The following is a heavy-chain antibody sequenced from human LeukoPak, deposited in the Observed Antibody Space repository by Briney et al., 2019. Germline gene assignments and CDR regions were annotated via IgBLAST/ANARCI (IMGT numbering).Heavy chain of an antibody. CDR3: ATAPYPTGFHYFGY. J-gene: IGHJ4*02. CDR1: GSTFSSYA. V-gene: IGHV3-23*01. D-gene: IGHD3-9*01. CDR2: ISYNSAGT. Sequence: PGGSLRLSCAASGSTFSSYAMSWVRQAPGKGLEWVSDISYNSAGTYYADSVKGRFTISRDNDKNTLYLQMSSLRAEDTAVYFCATAPYPTGFHYFGYWGQGTLVTVSS.